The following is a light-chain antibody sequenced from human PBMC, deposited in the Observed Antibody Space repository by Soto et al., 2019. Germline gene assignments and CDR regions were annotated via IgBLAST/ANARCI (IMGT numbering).Light chain of an antibody. CDR3: QQYNNWPPWT. V-gene: IGKV3-15*01. CDR2: GAS. Sequence: EILMTQSPATLSVSRGERSTLXXRGSQSVSSNLAWYQQKPGQAPRLVXYGASTRATGIPARFSGSGSGTEFTLTISSLQSEDFAVYYCQQYNNWPPWTFGQGTKVDNK. CDR1: QSVSSN. J-gene: IGKJ1*01.